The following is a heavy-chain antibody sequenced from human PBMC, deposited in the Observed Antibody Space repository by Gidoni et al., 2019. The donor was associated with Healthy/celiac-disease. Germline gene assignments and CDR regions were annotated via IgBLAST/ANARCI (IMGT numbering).Heavy chain of an antibody. Sequence: EEQLVESGGGLVQPGGSLRLSCAASGFTFSSYWMNWVRQAPGKGLEWVANIKQDGSEKYYVDSVKGRFTISRDNAKNSLYLQMNSLRGEDSAVYYCVRDQRYSSFGDVWGQGTTATVSS. V-gene: IGHV3-7*01. J-gene: IGHJ6*02. CDR1: GFTFSSYW. D-gene: IGHD6-13*01. CDR2: IKQDGSEK. CDR3: VRDQRYSSFGDV.